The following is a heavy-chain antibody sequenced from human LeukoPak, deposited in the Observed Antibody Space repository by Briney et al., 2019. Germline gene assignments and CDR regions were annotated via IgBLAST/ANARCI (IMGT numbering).Heavy chain of an antibody. V-gene: IGHV3-7*01. D-gene: IGHD5-18*01. CDR1: GFTFSTYW. CDR2: IKQDGTEK. J-gene: IGHJ4*02. Sequence: GGSLRLSCAASGFTFSTYWMSWVRQAPGKGLEWVAVIKQDGTEKYYVDSVKGRFTISRDDAKNTLYLQLNSLRAEDTAVYFCARGGSDTAMAHDYWGQGTLVTVSS. CDR3: ARGGSDTAMAHDY.